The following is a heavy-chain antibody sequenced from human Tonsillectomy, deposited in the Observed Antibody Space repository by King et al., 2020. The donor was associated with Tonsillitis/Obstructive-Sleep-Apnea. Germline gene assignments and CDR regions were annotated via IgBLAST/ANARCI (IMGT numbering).Heavy chain of an antibody. V-gene: IGHV1-69*04. CDR3: ARDAGYCTTTSCYKPLDY. J-gene: IGHJ4*02. D-gene: IGHD2-2*02. CDR2: IIPIFNIA. CDR1: GGPFSGYA. Sequence: QLVQSGAEVKKPGSSVKVSCKASGGPFSGYAINWVRQAPGQGLEWMGRIIPIFNIANYAQKFQGRVTITADKSTSTADMELNSLRSEDTAMYYCARDAGYCTTTSCYKPLDYWGQGTLVTVSS.